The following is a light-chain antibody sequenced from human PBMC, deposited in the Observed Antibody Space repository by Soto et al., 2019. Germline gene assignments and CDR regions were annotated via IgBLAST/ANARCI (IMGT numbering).Light chain of an antibody. V-gene: IGKV1-39*01. J-gene: IGKJ2*01. Sequence: DIQMTQSPSSLSASVGDRVTITCRASQSISSYLNWYQQKPGKAPKLLIYAASSLQSGVPSRFSGRGSGTDFTLTISSLQPEDFATYYCQQSYSTRYTFGQGTKLEIK. CDR1: QSISSY. CDR2: AAS. CDR3: QQSYSTRYT.